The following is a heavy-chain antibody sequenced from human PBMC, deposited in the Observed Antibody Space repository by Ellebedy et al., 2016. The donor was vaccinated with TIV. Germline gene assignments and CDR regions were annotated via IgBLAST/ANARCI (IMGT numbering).Heavy chain of an antibody. D-gene: IGHD3-22*01. CDR1: GGSISSSNYY. CDR2: IYYSGSI. Sequence: MPSETLSLTCTVSGGSISSSNYYWGWIRQPPGKGLEWIGSIYYSGSIFYNPSLKSRLTISVDTSKNQFSLKLSSVTAADTAVYDCARVPLVYYYDSSGFFDYWGQGTLVTVSS. V-gene: IGHV4-39*07. J-gene: IGHJ4*02. CDR3: ARVPLVYYYDSSGFFDY.